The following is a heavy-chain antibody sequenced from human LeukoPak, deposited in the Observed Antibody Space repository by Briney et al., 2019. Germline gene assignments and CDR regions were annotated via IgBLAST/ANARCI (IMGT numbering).Heavy chain of an antibody. CDR3: AKEGSSGPWQYYFDY. D-gene: IGHD3-22*01. CDR1: GFTFSSYA. J-gene: IGHJ4*02. CDR2: ISGSGGST. Sequence: GGSLRLSCAASGFTFSSYAMSWVRQAPGKGLEWVSAISGSGGSTYYADSVKGRFTISRDNSKNTLYLQMNSLRAEDTAVYYSAKEGSSGPWQYYFDYWGQGTLVTVSS. V-gene: IGHV3-23*01.